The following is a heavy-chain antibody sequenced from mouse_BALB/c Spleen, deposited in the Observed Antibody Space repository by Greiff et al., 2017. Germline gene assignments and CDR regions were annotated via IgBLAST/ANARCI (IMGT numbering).Heavy chain of an antibody. J-gene: IGHJ2*01. D-gene: IGHD2-3*01. CDR1: GYTFTSYW. CDR2: INPSTGYT. Sequence: QVQLQQSGAELAKPGASVKMSCKASGYTFTSYWMHWVKQRPGQGLEWIGYINPSTGYTEYNQKFKDKATLTADKSSSTAYMQLSSLTSEDSAVYYCTRRGGYYPFDYWGQGTTLTVSS. V-gene: IGHV1-7*01. CDR3: TRRGGYYPFDY.